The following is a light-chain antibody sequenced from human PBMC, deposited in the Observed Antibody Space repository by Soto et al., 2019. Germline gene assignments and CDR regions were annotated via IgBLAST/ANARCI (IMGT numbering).Light chain of an antibody. Sequence: DIQMTQSPSTLSASVGDRVTITCRASQSISSWLAWYQQKPGKAPKLLIYDASSLESGVPSRFSGSGSGTEFTLTISSLQPDDFATYYCQQYNSYRWTFGQGTQVDIK. CDR2: DAS. V-gene: IGKV1-5*01. J-gene: IGKJ1*01. CDR1: QSISSW. CDR3: QQYNSYRWT.